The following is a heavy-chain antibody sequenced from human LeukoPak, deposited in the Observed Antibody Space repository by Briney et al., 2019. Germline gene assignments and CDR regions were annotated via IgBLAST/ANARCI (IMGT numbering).Heavy chain of an antibody. V-gene: IGHV1-24*01. Sequence: GASVKVSCKVSGYTLTELSMHWVRQAPGKGLEWMGGFDPEDGETIYAQKFQGRVTMTEDTSTDTAYMELSSLRSEDTAVYYCVRMYCSRSSCYPLFYYYAMDVWGQGTTVTVSS. J-gene: IGHJ6*02. D-gene: IGHD2-15*01. CDR1: GYTLTELS. CDR2: FDPEDGET. CDR3: VRMYCSRSSCYPLFYYYAMDV.